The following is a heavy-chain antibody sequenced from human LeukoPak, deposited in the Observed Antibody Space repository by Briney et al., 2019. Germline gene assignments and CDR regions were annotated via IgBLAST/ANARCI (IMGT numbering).Heavy chain of an antibody. CDR3: ALRSSTSWCLRD. Sequence: GGSLRLSCAASGFTFSSYAMSWVRQAPGKGLEWVSAISGSGGSTYYADSVRGRFTISRDNSKNTLYLQMNSLRVDDTAVYYCALRSSTSWCLRDWGQGTLVTVSS. D-gene: IGHD2-2*01. V-gene: IGHV3-23*01. CDR1: GFTFSSYA. CDR2: ISGSGGST. J-gene: IGHJ1*01.